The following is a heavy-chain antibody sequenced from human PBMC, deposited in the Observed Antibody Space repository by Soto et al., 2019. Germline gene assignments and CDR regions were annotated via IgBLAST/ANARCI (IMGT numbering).Heavy chain of an antibody. V-gene: IGHV1-24*01. Sequence: ASVKVSCKVSGYTLTELSMHWVRQAPGKGLEWMGGFDPEDGETTYAQKFQGRVTMTEDTSTDTAYMELSSLRSEDTAVYYCATDLTLYITITPPAGLNFDYWGQGTQVTVSS. J-gene: IGHJ4*02. CDR3: ATDLTLYITITPPAGLNFDY. D-gene: IGHD3-9*01. CDR2: FDPEDGET. CDR1: GYTLTELS.